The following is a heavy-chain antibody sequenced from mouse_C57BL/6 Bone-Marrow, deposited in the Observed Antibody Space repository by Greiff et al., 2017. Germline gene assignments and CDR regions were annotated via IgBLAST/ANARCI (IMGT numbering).Heavy chain of an antibody. CDR3: ARCDGYSSWFAY. CDR2: IRNKANGYTT. V-gene: IGHV7-3*01. D-gene: IGHD2-3*01. Sequence: EVMLVESGGGLVQPGGSLSLSCAASGFTFTDSYMSWVRQPPGKALEWLGFIRNKANGYTTEYSASVKGRFTISSDNSQSILYLQMNALRSEDSATYYCARCDGYSSWFAYWGQGTLVTVSA. CDR1: GFTFTDSY. J-gene: IGHJ3*01.